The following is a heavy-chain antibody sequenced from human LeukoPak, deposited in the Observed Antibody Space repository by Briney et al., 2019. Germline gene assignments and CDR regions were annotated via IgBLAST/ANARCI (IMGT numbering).Heavy chain of an antibody. CDR2: ISGSGGST. J-gene: IGHJ4*02. CDR1: GFTFSSYV. V-gene: IGHV3-23*01. Sequence: GALRLSCAASGFTFSSYVMSWVRQAPGKGLEWVSAISGSGGSTYYADSVKGRFTISRDNSKNTLYLQMNSLRAEDTAVYYCAKDPNYYGSGGYFDYWGQGTLVTVSS. CDR3: AKDPNYYGSGGYFDY. D-gene: IGHD3-10*01.